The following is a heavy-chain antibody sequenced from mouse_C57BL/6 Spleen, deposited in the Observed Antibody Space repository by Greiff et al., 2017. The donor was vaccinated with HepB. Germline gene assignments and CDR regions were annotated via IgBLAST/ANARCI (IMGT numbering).Heavy chain of an antibody. CDR2: IRSKSNNYAT. J-gene: IGHJ1*03. V-gene: IGHV10-1*01. CDR1: GFSFNTYA. CDR3: VRQYYGSSYGYFDV. D-gene: IGHD1-1*01. Sequence: EVHLVESGGGLVQPKGSLKLSCAASGFSFNTYAMNWVRQAPGKGLEWVARIRSKSNNYATYYADSVKDRFTISRDDSESMLYLQMNNLKTEDTAMYYCVRQYYGSSYGYFDVWGTGTTVTVSS.